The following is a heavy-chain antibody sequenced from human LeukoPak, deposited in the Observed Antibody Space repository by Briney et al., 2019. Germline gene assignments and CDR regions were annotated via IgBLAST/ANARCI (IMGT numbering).Heavy chain of an antibody. Sequence: GASVKVSCKASGYSFADYYMHWVRQAPGQGLEWMGWIKPNSGGTRSAQKFQGRVTMTRDTSISTAYMELSSLRYDDTAVYYCARGIRLGELSPLDYWGQGTLVTVSS. D-gene: IGHD3-16*02. J-gene: IGHJ4*02. CDR2: IKPNSGGT. CDR1: GYSFADYY. V-gene: IGHV1-2*02. CDR3: ARGIRLGELSPLDY.